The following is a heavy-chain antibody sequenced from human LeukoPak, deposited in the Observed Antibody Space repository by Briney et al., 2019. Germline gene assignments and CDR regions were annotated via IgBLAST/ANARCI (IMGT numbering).Heavy chain of an antibody. CDR3: ATVEVGTVDVFDL. CDR1: GGSVTNYH. J-gene: IGHJ3*01. Sequence: PSETLSLTCTVSGGSVTNYHWRWIRQPAGKGLEGVARVYTGCSTTYNTPRNGRAPMSVDTSMNHFSLPLTSVTAADTAIYYCATVEVGTVDVFDLWGQGTMVTVCS. CDR2: VYTGCST. V-gene: IGHV4-4*07. D-gene: IGHD1-26*01.